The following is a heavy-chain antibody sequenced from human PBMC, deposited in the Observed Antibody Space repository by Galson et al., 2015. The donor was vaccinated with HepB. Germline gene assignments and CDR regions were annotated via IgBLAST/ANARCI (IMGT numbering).Heavy chain of an antibody. CDR3: ARGSGRPRLHMEV. V-gene: IGHV3-30-3*01. J-gene: IGHJ6*03. CDR1: GFTFINNA. Sequence: SLRLSCAASGFTFINNAMHWVRQAPGKGLEWVAIISSDGGSEYYADSVKGRFTISRDSSKNTLYLQMNSLRPEDTAVYYCARGSGRPRLHMEVWGKGATGTLS. D-gene: IGHD1-26*01. CDR2: ISSDGGSE.